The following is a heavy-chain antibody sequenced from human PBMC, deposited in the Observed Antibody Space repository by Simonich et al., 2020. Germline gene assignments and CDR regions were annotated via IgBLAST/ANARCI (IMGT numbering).Heavy chain of an antibody. D-gene: IGHD2-8*01. J-gene: IGHJ4*02. Sequence: QLQLQESGPGLVKPSETLSLTCTVSGGSISSSSYYWGWIRQPPGKGLEWIGRIYYSGSTSYNPYLKSRVTISVDTAKNQFSLKLSSVTAADTAVYYCARQRVLMVYAIDYWGQGTLVTVSS. CDR2: IYYSGST. CDR3: ARQRVLMVYAIDY. V-gene: IGHV4-39*01. CDR1: GGSISSSSYY.